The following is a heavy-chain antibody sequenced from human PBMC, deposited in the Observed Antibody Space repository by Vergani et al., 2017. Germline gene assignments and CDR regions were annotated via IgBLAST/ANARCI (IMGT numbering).Heavy chain of an antibody. V-gene: IGHV4-59*01. J-gene: IGHJ4*02. Sequence: QVQLQESGPGLVKPSETLSLTCTVSGVSISSYYWSWIRQPPGKGLEWIGYIYYSGSTNYNPSLKSRVTISVDTSKNQFSLKLSSVTAADTAVYYCARRHPGGPSFDYWDQGTLVTVSS. CDR1: GVSISSYY. D-gene: IGHD2-8*02. CDR3: ARRHPGGPSFDY. CDR2: IYYSGST.